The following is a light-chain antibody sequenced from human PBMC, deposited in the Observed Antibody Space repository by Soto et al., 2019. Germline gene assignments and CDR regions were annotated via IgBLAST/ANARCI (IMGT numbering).Light chain of an antibody. J-gene: IGKJ1*01. CDR1: QTISSW. Sequence: DIQMTQSPSTLSGSVGDRFTITFRASQTISSWLAWYQQKPGRAPKLLIYDASSLESGVPSRFSGSGSGTEFTLTISSLQSEDFTAYYCQQYNKWPLTFGQGTKV. V-gene: IGKV1-5*01. CDR2: DAS. CDR3: QQYNKWPLT.